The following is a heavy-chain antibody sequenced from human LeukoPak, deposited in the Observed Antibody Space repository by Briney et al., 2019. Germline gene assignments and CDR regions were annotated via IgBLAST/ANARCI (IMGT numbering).Heavy chain of an antibody. CDR1: GFTFRSYE. D-gene: IGHD6-19*01. Sequence: GGSLRLSCAASGFTFRSYEMNWVRQAPGKGLEWVSYISSSGSTRYYADSVKGRFTISRDNAENSLYLQMSSLRAEDTAVYYCARTSSGWLYNWFDPWGQGTLVTVSS. J-gene: IGHJ5*02. CDR2: ISSSGSTR. CDR3: ARTSSGWLYNWFDP. V-gene: IGHV3-48*03.